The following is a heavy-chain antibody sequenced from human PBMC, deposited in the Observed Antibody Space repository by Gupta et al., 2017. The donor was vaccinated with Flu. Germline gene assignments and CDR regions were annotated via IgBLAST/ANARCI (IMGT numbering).Heavy chain of an antibody. D-gene: IGHD2-21*02. CDR3: AREESNCGGDCYWSG. V-gene: IGHV3-21*01. CDR2: ISSSSSYI. J-gene: IGHJ4*02. CDR1: GFTFSSYR. Sequence: EVQLVESGGGLVKPGGSRRLSCAASGFTFSSYRMNCVPQAPGKGLEWVSSISSSSSYIYYADSVKGRFTISRDNAKNSLYLQMNSLRAEDTAVYYCAREESNCGGDCYWSGWGQGTLVTVSS.